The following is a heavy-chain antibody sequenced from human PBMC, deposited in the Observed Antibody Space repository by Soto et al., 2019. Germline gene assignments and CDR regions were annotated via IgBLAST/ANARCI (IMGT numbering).Heavy chain of an antibody. CDR3: ARDKLTGLFDY. Sequence: LETLSLTCAVYGGSFSGYYWTWIRQPPGTGLEWIGEINHSGSTNYNPSLKSRVTISVDTSKNQFSLKLTSVTAADTAVYYCARDKLTGLFDYWGQGTLVTVSS. J-gene: IGHJ4*02. D-gene: IGHD2-8*02. CDR1: GGSFSGYY. V-gene: IGHV4-34*01. CDR2: INHSGST.